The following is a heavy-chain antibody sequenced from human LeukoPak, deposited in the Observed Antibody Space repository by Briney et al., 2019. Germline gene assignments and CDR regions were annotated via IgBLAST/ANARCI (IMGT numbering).Heavy chain of an antibody. V-gene: IGHV1-2*02. CDR1: GYTFTGYY. D-gene: IGHD2-2*02. CDR3: ARDGGYCSSTSCYIFDY. CDR2: INPNSGGT. J-gene: IGHJ4*02. Sequence: ASVKVSCKASGYTFTGYYMHWVRQAPGQGLEGMGWINPNSGGTNYAQKFQGRVTMTRDTSISTAYMELSRLRSDDTAVYYCARDGGYCSSTSCYIFDYWGQGTLVTVYS.